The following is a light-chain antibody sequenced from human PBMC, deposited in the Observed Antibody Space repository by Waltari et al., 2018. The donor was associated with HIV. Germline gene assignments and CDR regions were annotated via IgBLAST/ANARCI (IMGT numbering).Light chain of an antibody. CDR1: QGIGSS. V-gene: IGKV1-9*01. Sequence: DIQLTQSPSFLSASIGPRVTITCRAAQGIGSSLAWYQAKPGRAPTLLVYSASILQAGVPLRFGGSGSGTEFTLTVSSLQPEDFAAYYCQQYDTYPLTFGGGTKVEIK. J-gene: IGKJ4*01. CDR2: SAS. CDR3: QQYDTYPLT.